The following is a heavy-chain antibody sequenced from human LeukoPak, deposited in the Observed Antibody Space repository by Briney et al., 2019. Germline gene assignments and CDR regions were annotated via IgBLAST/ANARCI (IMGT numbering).Heavy chain of an antibody. J-gene: IGHJ4*02. CDR2: INPDGNKK. V-gene: IGHV3-7*01. CDR3: ARDLAYSRLDY. CDR1: GLTFSSSW. D-gene: IGHD5-18*01. Sequence: PGGSLRLSCAVSGLTFSSSWMDWVRQAPGKELEWVASINPDGNKKYSADSVKGRFTISRDNAENSLYLQMNSLRVEDTAFYYCARDLAYSRLDYWGQGMLVTVSS.